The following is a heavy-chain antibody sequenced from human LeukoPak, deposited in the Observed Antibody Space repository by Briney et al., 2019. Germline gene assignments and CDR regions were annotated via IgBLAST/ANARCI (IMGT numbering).Heavy chain of an antibody. J-gene: IGHJ4*02. D-gene: IGHD6-19*01. Sequence: GGSLRLSCAASGFSFSSYWVDWVRQAPGKGLEWVADISPDGSGKHYVDSVKGRFTISRDNAKNSLYLQMNSLRAEDTAVYYCARESIAVAGAPFDYWGQGTLVTVSS. CDR3: ARESIAVAGAPFDY. V-gene: IGHV3-7*01. CDR2: ISPDGSGK. CDR1: GFSFSSYW.